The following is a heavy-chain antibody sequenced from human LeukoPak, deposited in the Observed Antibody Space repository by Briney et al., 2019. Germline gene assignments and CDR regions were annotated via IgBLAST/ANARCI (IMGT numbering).Heavy chain of an antibody. J-gene: IGHJ4*02. Sequence: PGGSLRLSCAASGFAFSNAWMSWVRQAPGKGLEWVGRIKSKTDGGTTDYAAPVKGRFTISRDDSKNTLYLQMNSPKTEDTAVYYCTTGGYGGQFDYWGQGTLVTVSS. CDR3: TTGGYGGQFDY. D-gene: IGHD5-12*01. CDR1: GFAFSNAW. CDR2: IKSKTDGGTT. V-gene: IGHV3-15*01.